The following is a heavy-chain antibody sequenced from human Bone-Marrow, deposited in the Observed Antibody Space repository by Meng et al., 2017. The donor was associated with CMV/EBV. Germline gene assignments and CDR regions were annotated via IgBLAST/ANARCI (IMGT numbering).Heavy chain of an antibody. J-gene: IGHJ4*02. CDR2: IWYDGSNK. CDR3: AKDRYSGYDLAY. D-gene: IGHD5-12*01. Sequence: GGSLRLSCAASGFTFSSYGMHWVRQAPGKGLEWVAVIWYDGSNKYYADSMKGRFTISRDNSKNTLYLQMNSLRAEDTAVYYCAKDRYSGYDLAYWGQGTLVTVSS. CDR1: GFTFSSYG. V-gene: IGHV3-33*06.